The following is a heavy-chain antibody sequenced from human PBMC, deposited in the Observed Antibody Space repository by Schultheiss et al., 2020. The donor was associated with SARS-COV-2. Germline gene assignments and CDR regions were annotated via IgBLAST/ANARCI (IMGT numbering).Heavy chain of an antibody. CDR2: IKQDGSEK. Sequence: GGSLRLSCAASGFTFSSYWMSWVRQAPGKGLEWVANIKQDGSEKYYVDSVKGRFTISRDNAKNSLYLQMNSLRAEDTAVYYCARDKGHLLQNWFDPWGQGTLVTVSS. CDR3: ARDKGHLLQNWFDP. CDR1: GFTFSSYW. J-gene: IGHJ5*02. V-gene: IGHV3-7*03.